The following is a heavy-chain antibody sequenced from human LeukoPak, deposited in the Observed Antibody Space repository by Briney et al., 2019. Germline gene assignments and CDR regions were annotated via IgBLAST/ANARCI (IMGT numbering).Heavy chain of an antibody. CDR1: GFTFSSYE. D-gene: IGHD4-17*01. CDR3: TRLRYGDYG. CDR2: ISSSGGTI. Sequence: GGSLRLSCAASGFTFSSYEMNWVRQAPGKGLEWVSYISSSGGTIYYADSVRGRFTISRDNAKNSLYLQMNSLRGEDTAVYYCTRLRYGDYGWGQGTLVTVSS. J-gene: IGHJ4*02. V-gene: IGHV3-48*03.